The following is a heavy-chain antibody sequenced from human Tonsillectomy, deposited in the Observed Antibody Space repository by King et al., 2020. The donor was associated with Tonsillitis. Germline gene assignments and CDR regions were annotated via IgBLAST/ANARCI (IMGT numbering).Heavy chain of an antibody. D-gene: IGHD2-2*01. CDR3: ARDRRYCSSTSCQIDY. CDR2: IISSSSFL. CDR1: GFTISSYS. Sequence: VQLVESGGGLVKPGGFLRLSCAASGFTISSYSMNWVRQAPGKGLEWVSSIISSSSFLYYADSVKGRFTISRDNAKNSRYLQMNSLRAEDTAVYYCARDRRYCSSTSCQIDYWGQGTLVTVSS. V-gene: IGHV3-21*01. J-gene: IGHJ4*02.